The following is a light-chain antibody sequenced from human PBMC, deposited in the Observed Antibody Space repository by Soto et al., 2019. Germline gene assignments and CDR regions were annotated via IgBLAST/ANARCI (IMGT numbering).Light chain of an antibody. J-gene: IGLJ1*01. CDR3: QSYDTSLSALYV. Sequence: QSVLTQPPSVSGAPGQRVTISCTGSNSNIGAGYDVHWYQLLPGTAPKLLIYGNSNRPSGVPDRFSGSKSGTSASLVITGLQAEDEADYYCQSYDTSLSALYVFGTGTKLTVL. CDR2: GNS. CDR1: NSNIGAGYD. V-gene: IGLV1-40*01.